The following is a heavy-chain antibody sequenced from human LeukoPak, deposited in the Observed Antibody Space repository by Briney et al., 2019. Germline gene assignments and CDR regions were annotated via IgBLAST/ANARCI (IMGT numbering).Heavy chain of an antibody. J-gene: IGHJ3*02. D-gene: IGHD2-21*01. CDR2: ISGSGGST. CDR1: GSTFSSYA. Sequence: GGSLRLSCAASGSTFSSYAMSWVRQAPGKGLEWVSAISGSGGSTYYADSVKGRFTISRDNSKNTLYLQMNSLRAEDTAVYYCAKDHTYCGGDCYVNDAFDIWGQGTMVTVSS. V-gene: IGHV3-23*01. CDR3: AKDHTYCGGDCYVNDAFDI.